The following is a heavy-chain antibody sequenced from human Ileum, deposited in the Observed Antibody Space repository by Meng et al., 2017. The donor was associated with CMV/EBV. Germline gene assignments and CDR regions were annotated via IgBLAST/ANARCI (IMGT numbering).Heavy chain of an antibody. CDR2: ISGSGAGT. J-gene: IGHJ4*02. CDR3: VKDLWFGEVPVK. Sequence: GESLKISCAASGFTFSSYAMSWVRQAPGKGLDWVSGISGSGAGTYYADSVKGRFTISRDNSNNTLYMQMNSLRAEDTAVYSCVKDLWFGEVPVKWGQGTLVTVSS. V-gene: IGHV3-23*01. D-gene: IGHD3-10*01. CDR1: GFTFSSYA.